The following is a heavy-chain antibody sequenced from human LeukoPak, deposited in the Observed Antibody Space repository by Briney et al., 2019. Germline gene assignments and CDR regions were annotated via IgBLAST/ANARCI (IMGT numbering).Heavy chain of an antibody. D-gene: IGHD4-23*01. V-gene: IGHV3-23*01. CDR2: ISGSGGTT. J-gene: IGHJ4*02. CDR1: GFTFSSYT. CDR3: AKDRVFDYGGNLDY. Sequence: PGGSLRLSCAASGFTFSSYTMSWVRQAPEKGLEWVSAISGSGGTTYYADSVKGRFTISRDNSKNTLYLQVNSLRAEDTAVYYCAKDRVFDYGGNLDYWGQGTLVTVSS.